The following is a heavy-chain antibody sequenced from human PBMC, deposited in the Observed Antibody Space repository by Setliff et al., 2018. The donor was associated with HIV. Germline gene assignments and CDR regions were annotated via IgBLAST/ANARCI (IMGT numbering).Heavy chain of an antibody. D-gene: IGHD3-22*01. CDR2: LNTDGSST. J-gene: IGHJ4*02. CDR3: ARGVTMIEGGYYFAY. Sequence: GGSLRLSCAASGFTFSSYWMHWVRQAPGKGLVWVSRLNTDGSSTKYADSVKGRFTISRDNAKNSLYLQMNSLRAEDTALYYCARGVTMIEGGYYFAYWGQVTLVTVSS. V-gene: IGHV3-74*03. CDR1: GFTFSSYW.